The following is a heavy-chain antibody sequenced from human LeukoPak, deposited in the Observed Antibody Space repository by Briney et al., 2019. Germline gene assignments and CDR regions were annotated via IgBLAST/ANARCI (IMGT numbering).Heavy chain of an antibody. CDR3: AREGVVPAATTRYYYYYYMGV. V-gene: IGHV4-61*02. J-gene: IGHJ6*03. Sequence: SETLSLTCTVSGGSISSGSYYWSWIRQPAGKGLEWIRRIYTSGSTNYNPSLKSRATTSVNTSKNQFSLKLSSVTAADTAVYYCAREGVVPAATTRYYYYYYMGVWGKGTTVTVSS. CDR2: IYTSGST. CDR1: GGSISSGSYY. D-gene: IGHD2-2*01.